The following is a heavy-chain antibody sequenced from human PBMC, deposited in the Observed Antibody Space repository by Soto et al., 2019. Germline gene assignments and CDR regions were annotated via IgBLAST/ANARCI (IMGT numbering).Heavy chain of an antibody. CDR1: GGSISSSSFD. Sequence: PXXTQSLTCTVSGGSISSSSFDWGSIRQPPGKGLEWIGSIYYSGSTYYSPSLKSRVTISVDTSKNQFSLKLSSVTAEDTAVYYCARRERAAGTDWWFDPWGQGTLVTVSS. J-gene: IGHJ5*02. CDR3: ARRERAAGTDWWFDP. D-gene: IGHD6-13*01. CDR2: IYYSGST. V-gene: IGHV4-39*01.